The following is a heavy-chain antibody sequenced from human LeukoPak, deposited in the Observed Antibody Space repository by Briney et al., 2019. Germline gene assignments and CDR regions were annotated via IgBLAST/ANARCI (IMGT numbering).Heavy chain of an antibody. J-gene: IGHJ5*02. D-gene: IGHD6-13*01. CDR1: GFTFSSYA. CDR3: AKDGSSNLYGWFDP. CDR2: ISGSGDST. V-gene: IGHV3-23*01. Sequence: GGSLRLSCAASGFTFSSYAMSWVRQAPGMGLEWVSDISGSGDSTDYADSVKGWFTISRDKSKNTLYLQMNSLRAEDTAVYYCAKDGSSNLYGWFDPWGQGTLVTVSS.